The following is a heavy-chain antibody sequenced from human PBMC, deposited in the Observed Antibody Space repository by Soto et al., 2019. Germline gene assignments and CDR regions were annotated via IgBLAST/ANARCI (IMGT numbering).Heavy chain of an antibody. CDR2: VKDGGHT. D-gene: IGHD5-12*01. V-gene: IGHV4-34*01. Sequence: QVQLQQWGAGLLKPSETLSLNCAVTGGSLSGYYWSWIRQPPGKGLEWIGEVKDGGHTNYSPSLRGRFTISSDTPNNQVSLRLNSVTAADTGVYYCARGQEGVVATHWDQGSLVTVSS. CDR3: ARGQEGVVATH. J-gene: IGHJ4*02. CDR1: GGSLSGYY.